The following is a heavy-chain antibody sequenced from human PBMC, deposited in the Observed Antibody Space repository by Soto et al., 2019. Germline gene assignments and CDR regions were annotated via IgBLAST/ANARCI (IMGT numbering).Heavy chain of an antibody. V-gene: IGHV4-4*02. J-gene: IGHJ2*01. D-gene: IGHD2-2*01. CDR2: IYHSGST. CDR1: SGSISSSNW. Sequence: QVQLQESGPGLVKPSGTLFLTCAVSSGSISSSNWWSWVRQPPGKGLEWIGEIYHSGSTNYNPSLKSRVTISVDKSKNQFSLKLSSVTAADTAVYYCARRYCSSTSCSNWYFDLWGRGTLVTVSS. CDR3: ARRYCSSTSCSNWYFDL.